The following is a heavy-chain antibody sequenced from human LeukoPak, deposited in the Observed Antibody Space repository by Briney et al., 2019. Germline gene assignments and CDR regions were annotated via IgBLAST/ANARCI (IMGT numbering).Heavy chain of an antibody. D-gene: IGHD2-8*02. CDR1: GFTVSSNY. Sequence: QSGGSLRLSCAAPGFTVSSNYMSWVRQAPGKGLEWVSVIYSGGSTYYADSVKGRFTISRDNSKNTLYLQMNSLRAEDTAVYYCARGSPVLNIVPYFDYWGQGTLVTVSS. CDR3: ARGSPVLNIVPYFDY. J-gene: IGHJ4*02. CDR2: IYSGGST. V-gene: IGHV3-66*01.